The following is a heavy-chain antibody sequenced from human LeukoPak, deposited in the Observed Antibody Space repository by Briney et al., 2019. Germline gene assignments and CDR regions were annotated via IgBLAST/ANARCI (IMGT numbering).Heavy chain of an antibody. CDR1: GFTFSSYA. CDR2: ISGSGGST. V-gene: IGHV3-23*01. D-gene: IGHD1-7*01. J-gene: IGHJ4*02. Sequence: GGSLRLSCAASGFTFSSYAMSWVRQAPGKGLEWVSGISGSGGSTYYADSVKGRFTISRDNSKNTLYLQMNSLRAEDTAVYYCARGYRYNWNYVDYFDHWGQGTLVTVSS. CDR3: ARGYRYNWNYVDYFDH.